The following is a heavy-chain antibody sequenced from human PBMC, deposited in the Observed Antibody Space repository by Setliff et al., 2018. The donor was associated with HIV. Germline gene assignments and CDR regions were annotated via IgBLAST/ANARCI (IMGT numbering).Heavy chain of an antibody. D-gene: IGHD5-12*01. CDR3: VTDRDGYNH. V-gene: IGHV3-66*01. CDR1: GFTFSNAW. CDR2: IYSGGNT. Sequence: GGSLRLSCAASGFTFSNAWMSWVRQAPGKGLEWVSLIYSGGNTFYADSVKGRFTISRDNAKNTLYLQMNSLRVEDTAVFYCVTDRDGYNHWGHGTLVTVSS. J-gene: IGHJ4*01.